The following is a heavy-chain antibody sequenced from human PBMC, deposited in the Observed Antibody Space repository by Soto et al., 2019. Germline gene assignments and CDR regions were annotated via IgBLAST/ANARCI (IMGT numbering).Heavy chain of an antibody. J-gene: IGHJ6*02. D-gene: IGHD3-10*01. CDR3: ARDPITMVRGVIIRDYYYYYGMDV. CDR1: GGTFSSYA. V-gene: IGHV1-69*13. CDR2: IIPIFGTA. Sequence: GDSVKVSCKASGGTFSSYAISWVRQAPGQGLEWMGGIIPIFGTANYAQKFQGRVTITADESTSTAYMELSSLRSEDTAVYYCARDPITMVRGVIIRDYYYYYGMDVWGQGTTVTVSS.